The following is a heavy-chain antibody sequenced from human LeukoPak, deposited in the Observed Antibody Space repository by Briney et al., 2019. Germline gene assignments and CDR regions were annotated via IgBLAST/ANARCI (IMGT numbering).Heavy chain of an antibody. CDR1: GGSISSSSYY. J-gene: IGHJ4*02. CDR3: ASNTGRDSGWYGDFDY. V-gene: IGHV4-39*01. Sequence: PSETLSLTCTVSGGSISSSSYYWGWIRQPPGKGLEWIGSIYYSGSTYYNPSLKSRVTISVDTSKNQFSLKLSSVTAADTAVYYCASNTGRDSGWYGDFDYWGQGTLVTVSS. D-gene: IGHD6-19*01. CDR2: IYYSGST.